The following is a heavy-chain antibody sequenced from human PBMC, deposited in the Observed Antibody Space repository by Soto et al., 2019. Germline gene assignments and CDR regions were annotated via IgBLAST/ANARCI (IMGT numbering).Heavy chain of an antibody. CDR1: GYTFTSYG. Sequence: GAAVKVSCKASGYTFTSYGISWVRQAPGQGLEWMGWISAYNGNTNYAQKLQGRVTMTTDTSTSTAYMELRSLRSDDTAVYYCARSWGYSGPAGLVDYWGQGPLVTLSS. CDR3: ARSWGYSGPAGLVDY. CDR2: ISAYNGNT. D-gene: IGHD5-12*01. J-gene: IGHJ4*02. V-gene: IGHV1-18*01.